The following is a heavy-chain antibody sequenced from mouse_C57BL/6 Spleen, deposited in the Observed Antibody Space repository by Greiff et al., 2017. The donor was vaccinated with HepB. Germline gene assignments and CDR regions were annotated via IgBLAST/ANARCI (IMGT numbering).Heavy chain of an antibody. CDR2: IYPGDGDT. CDR3: ARVEVLRSFDY. CDR1: GYAFSSYW. J-gene: IGHJ2*01. V-gene: IGHV1-80*01. D-gene: IGHD1-1*01. Sequence: VQLQQSGAELVKPGASVKISCKASGYAFSSYWMNWVKQRPGKGLEWIGQIYPGDGDTNYNGKFKGKATLTADKSSSTAYMQLSSLTSEDSAVYFCARVEVLRSFDYWGQGTTLTVSS.